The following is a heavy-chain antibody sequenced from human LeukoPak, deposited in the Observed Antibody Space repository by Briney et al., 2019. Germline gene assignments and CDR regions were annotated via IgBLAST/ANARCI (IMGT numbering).Heavy chain of an antibody. Sequence: ASVKVSCKASGYTFTSYGISWVRQAPGQGLEWMGWINPNSGGTNYAQKFQGRVTMTRDTSISTAYMELSRLRSDDTAVYYCARAVAGPTGSDYWGQGTLVTVSS. CDR2: INPNSGGT. J-gene: IGHJ4*02. D-gene: IGHD6-19*01. CDR3: ARAVAGPTGSDY. V-gene: IGHV1-2*02. CDR1: GYTFTSYG.